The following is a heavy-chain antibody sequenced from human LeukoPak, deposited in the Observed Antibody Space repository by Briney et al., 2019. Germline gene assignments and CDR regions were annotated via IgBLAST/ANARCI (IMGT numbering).Heavy chain of an antibody. J-gene: IGHJ4*02. CDR1: GYTFTGYY. CDR2: ITGYNGNT. V-gene: IGHV1-18*04. D-gene: IGHD2-8*01. Sequence: ASVKVSCKASGYTFTGYYMHWVRQAPGQGLEWMGWITGYNGNTHYAQNFQGRFTMTTDTSTSTAYMELRSLRSDDTAVYYCARDGNGPADYWGQGTPVTVSS. CDR3: ARDGNGPADY.